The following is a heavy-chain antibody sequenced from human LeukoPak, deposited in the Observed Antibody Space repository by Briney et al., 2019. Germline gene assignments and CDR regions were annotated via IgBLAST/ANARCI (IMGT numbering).Heavy chain of an antibody. CDR1: GGSISSSSYY. Sequence: PSETLSLTCTVSGGSISSSSYYWGWIRQPPGKGLEWIGSIYYSGSTYYNPSLKSRVTISVDTSKNQFSLNLSSVTAADTAVYYCARDAYNYGGRTHPYYFDYWAQGTLVTVSS. CDR2: IYYSGST. J-gene: IGHJ4*02. D-gene: IGHD5-18*01. CDR3: ARDAYNYGGRTHPYYFDY. V-gene: IGHV4-39*07.